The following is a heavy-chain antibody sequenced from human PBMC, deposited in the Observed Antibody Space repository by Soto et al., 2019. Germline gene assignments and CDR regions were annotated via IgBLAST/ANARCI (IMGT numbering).Heavy chain of an antibody. CDR3: ARDTAERYYDSSGYTLDY. CDR2: ISYGGSIK. CDR1: GFTFSTYA. V-gene: IGHV3-30-3*01. Sequence: GGSLRLSCAASGFTFSTYAMHWVRQAPGKGLEWVAIISYGGSIKYYADSVKGRFTISRDISKNTLYLQMNSLRVEDTAVYYCARDTAERYYDSSGYTLDYWGQGTLVTVSS. D-gene: IGHD3-22*01. J-gene: IGHJ4*02.